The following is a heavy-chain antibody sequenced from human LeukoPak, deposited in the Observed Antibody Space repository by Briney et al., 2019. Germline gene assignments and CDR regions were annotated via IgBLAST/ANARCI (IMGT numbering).Heavy chain of an antibody. V-gene: IGHV4-38-2*02. CDR2: TSGST. D-gene: IGHD1-1*01. Sequence: SETLSLTCTVSGDSVSTSYYWGWIRQPPGKGLEWIGSTSGSTYYNPSLKSRVTISVDTSRNQFSLKLTSVTAADTAVYYCARDGPWKSDCWGQGTLVTVSS. CDR1: GDSVSTSYY. J-gene: IGHJ4*02. CDR3: ARDGPWKSDC.